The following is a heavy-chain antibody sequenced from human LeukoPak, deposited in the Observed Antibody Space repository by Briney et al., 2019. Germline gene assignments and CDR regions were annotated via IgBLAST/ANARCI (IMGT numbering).Heavy chain of an antibody. CDR3: ARVFQLVPKI. Sequence: GGSLRLSCAASGFTFSTYSMNWFRQAPGKGLEWVSSISSGSSFIYYADSVKGRFTISRDNAKNSLFLQMNSLRAEDTAVYYCARVFQLVPKIWGQGTMVTVSS. CDR2: ISSGSSFI. D-gene: IGHD6-13*01. J-gene: IGHJ3*02. CDR1: GFTFSTYS. V-gene: IGHV3-21*01.